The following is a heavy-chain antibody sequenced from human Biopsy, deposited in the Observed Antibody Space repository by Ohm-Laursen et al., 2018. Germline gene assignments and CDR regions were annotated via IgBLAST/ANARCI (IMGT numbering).Heavy chain of an antibody. V-gene: IGHV3-21*01. Sequence: LRLSCAASGFTFTSYTLTWVRQAPGRGLEWVSSISSTSDYIYYADSVKGRFTISRDSVKNSLYLQMNSVRAEDTAVYYCARDYDFWSGYYDYQQSGMDVWGQGTTVTVSS. CDR2: ISSTSDYI. CDR3: ARDYDFWSGYYDYQQSGMDV. J-gene: IGHJ6*02. D-gene: IGHD3/OR15-3a*01. CDR1: GFTFTSYT.